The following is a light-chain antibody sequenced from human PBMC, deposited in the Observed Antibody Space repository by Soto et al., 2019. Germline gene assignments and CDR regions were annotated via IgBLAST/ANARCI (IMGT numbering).Light chain of an antibody. V-gene: IGKV3-20*01. CDR1: QSVSRNF. CDR3: QQYDTSPLT. Sequence: EIVLTQSPGTLSLSPGERATLSCRASQSVSRNFLAWYQQKPGQAPRLLIYGASSRATGIPDRFSGSGSGTDFTLTISRLEPEDFAVYYCQQYDTSPLTFGGGTKVDIK. CDR2: GAS. J-gene: IGKJ4*01.